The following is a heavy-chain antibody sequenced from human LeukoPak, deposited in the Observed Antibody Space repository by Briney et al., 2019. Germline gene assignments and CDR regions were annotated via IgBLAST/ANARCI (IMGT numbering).Heavy chain of an antibody. V-gene: IGHV1-69*06. CDR2: IIPIFRTA. CDR1: GGTFSSHV. J-gene: IGHJ6*04. Sequence: SVEVSCKASGGTFSSHVFSWVRQAPGQGLEWMGGIIPIFRTANYAQKFQGRLTITADKSTSTAYMELSSLRSDDTAVYYCASATLRCSGGGCYEMDVWGKGTTVTVSS. D-gene: IGHD2-15*01. CDR3: ASATLRCSGGGCYEMDV.